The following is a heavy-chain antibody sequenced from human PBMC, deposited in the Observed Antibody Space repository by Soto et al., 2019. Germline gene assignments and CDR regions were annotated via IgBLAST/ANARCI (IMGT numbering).Heavy chain of an antibody. Sequence: EVQLLESGGGLVQPGGSLRLSCAASGFTFSSYAMSWVRQAPGKGLEWVSAISGSGGSTYYADSVKGRFTISRDNSKNTLYLQMNSLRAEDTAVYYCAKDKAIAVAGTVIWGYWGQGTLVTVSS. J-gene: IGHJ4*02. CDR3: AKDKAIAVAGTVIWGY. D-gene: IGHD6-19*01. V-gene: IGHV3-23*01. CDR1: GFTFSSYA. CDR2: ISGSGGST.